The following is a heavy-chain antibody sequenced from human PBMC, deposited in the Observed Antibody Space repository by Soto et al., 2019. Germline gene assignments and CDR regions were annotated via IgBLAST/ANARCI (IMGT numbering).Heavy chain of an antibody. V-gene: IGHV3-23*01. D-gene: IGHD4-17*01. Sequence: EVQLLESGGGLVQPGGSLRISCATSGFRFSDYGINWVRQAPGKGLEWVSGITKTGRSTFLADSVRGRFTISRDNLNNIVYLQMNSLRADDTALYYCKKDADVYAFAFESWGQGTMVTVSS. CDR3: KKDADVYAFAFES. CDR1: GFRFSDYG. J-gene: IGHJ3*02. CDR2: ITKTGRST.